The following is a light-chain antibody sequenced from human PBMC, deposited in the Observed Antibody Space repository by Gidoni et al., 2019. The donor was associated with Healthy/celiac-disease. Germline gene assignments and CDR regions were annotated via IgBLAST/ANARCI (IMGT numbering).Light chain of an antibody. V-gene: IGLV3-21*04. Sequence: SYVLTPPPSVSAAPVKTARITCGGNNIGSKSVHWYQQKPGQAPVLVIYYDSDRPSGIPERFSGSNSGNTATLTISRVEAGDEADYYCQVWDSSSDHVVFGGGTKLTVL. J-gene: IGLJ2*01. CDR3: QVWDSSSDHVV. CDR2: YDS. CDR1: NIGSKS.